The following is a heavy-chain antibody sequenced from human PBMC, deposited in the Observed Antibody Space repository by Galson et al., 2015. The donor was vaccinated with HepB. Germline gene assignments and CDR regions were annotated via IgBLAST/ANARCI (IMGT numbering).Heavy chain of an antibody. CDR3: AREEEGGGGTNWFDP. CDR1: GGSISSYY. J-gene: IGHJ5*02. Sequence: SETLSLTCTVSGGSISSYYWSWIRQPPGKGLEWIGYIYYSGSTNYNPSLKSRVTISVDTSKNQFSLKLSSVTAADTAVYYCAREEEGGGGTNWFDPWGQGTLVTVSS. CDR2: IYYSGST. D-gene: IGHD2-15*01. V-gene: IGHV4-59*01.